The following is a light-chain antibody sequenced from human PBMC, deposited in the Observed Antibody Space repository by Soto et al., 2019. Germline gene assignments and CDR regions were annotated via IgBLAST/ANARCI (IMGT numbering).Light chain of an antibody. CDR3: QQYDDWPRT. CDR2: GAS. CDR1: QSVSIN. J-gene: IGKJ1*01. V-gene: IGKV3-15*01. Sequence: ERVFIHSPLTLSESTGERATLSCRASQSVSINLAWFQQKPGQAPRLVIHGASTRATGIPARFSGSGSGTEFTLTISSLQSEDLAVYYCQQYDDWPRTFGQGTKVDIK.